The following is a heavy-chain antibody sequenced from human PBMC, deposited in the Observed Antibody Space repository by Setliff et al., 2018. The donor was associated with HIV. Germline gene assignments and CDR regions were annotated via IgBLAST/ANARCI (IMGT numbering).Heavy chain of an antibody. V-gene: IGHV4-59*01. Sequence: SETLSLTCTVSGGSISNYYWSWIRQPPGKVLEWIGYISYTGTTKYNPSLKSRVTISVDTSKNQFSVILSSVSAADTAVYFCARHVARFDYDTGGYYVSHFDYWGQGTQVTVS. CDR3: ARHVARFDYDTGGYYVSHFDY. CDR2: ISYTGTT. J-gene: IGHJ4*02. CDR1: GGSISNYY. D-gene: IGHD3-22*01.